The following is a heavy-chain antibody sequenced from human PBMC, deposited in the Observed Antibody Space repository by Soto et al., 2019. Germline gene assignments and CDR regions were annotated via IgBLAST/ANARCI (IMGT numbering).Heavy chain of an antibody. D-gene: IGHD1-7*01. J-gene: IGHJ5*02. CDR2: INAGNGNT. CDR1: GYTFTSYA. Sequence: ASVKVSCKASGYTFTSYAMHWVRQAPGQRLEWMGWINAGNGNTKYSQKFQGRVTITRDTSASTAYMELSSLRSEDTAVYYCARVPRWNFHNWFDPWGQGTLVTVSS. CDR3: ARVPRWNFHNWFDP. V-gene: IGHV1-3*01.